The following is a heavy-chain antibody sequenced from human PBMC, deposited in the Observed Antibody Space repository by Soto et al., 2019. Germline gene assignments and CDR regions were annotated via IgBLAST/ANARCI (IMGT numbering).Heavy chain of an antibody. CDR2: ISSTSGTI. Sequence: QLVESGGGLVQPGGSLRLSCAASGFTFSSHTMNWVRQAPGKGPEWVSYISSTSGTIYYADSVKGRFSTSRDNAKNSLYLQMNSLRVEDTAVYYCARRENGDLRDYYYGMDVWGQGTTVTVSS. CDR3: ARRENGDLRDYYYGMDV. V-gene: IGHV3-48*01. D-gene: IGHD4-17*01. CDR1: GFTFSSHT. J-gene: IGHJ6*02.